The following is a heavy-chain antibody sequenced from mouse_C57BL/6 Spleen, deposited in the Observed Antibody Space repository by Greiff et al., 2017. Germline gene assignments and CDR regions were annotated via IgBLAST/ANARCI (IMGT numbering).Heavy chain of an antibody. V-gene: IGHV5-16*01. J-gene: IGHJ2*01. CDR2: INYDGSST. Sequence: DVQLVESEGGLVQPGSSMKLSCTASGFTFSDYYMAWVRQVPEKGLEWVANINYDGSSTYYLDSLKSRFIISRDNAKNILYLQMSSLKSEDTATYYCAREGSSFYFDYWGQGTTLTVSS. D-gene: IGHD1-3*01. CDR3: AREGSSFYFDY. CDR1: GFTFSDYY.